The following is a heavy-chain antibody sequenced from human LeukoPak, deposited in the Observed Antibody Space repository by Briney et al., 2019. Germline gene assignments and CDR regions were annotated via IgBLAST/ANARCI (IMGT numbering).Heavy chain of an antibody. CDR1: GGSISSYY. V-gene: IGHV4-59*01. Sequence: PSETLSLTCTVSGGSISSYYWSWIRQPPGKGLEWIGYIYYSGSTNYNPSLKSRVTISVDTSKNQFSLKLSSVTAADTAVYYCARARPRDGYKIDPWGQGTPVTVSS. D-gene: IGHD5-24*01. CDR3: ARARPRDGYKIDP. CDR2: IYYSGST. J-gene: IGHJ5*02.